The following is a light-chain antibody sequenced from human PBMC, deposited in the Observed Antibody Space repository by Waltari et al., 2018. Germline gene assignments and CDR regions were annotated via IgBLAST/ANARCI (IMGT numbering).Light chain of an antibody. V-gene: IGLV1-40*01. CDR3: QSYDPSLSVV. CDR2: CVN. Sequence: QSVLTQPPSVSGAPGQRVAISCTGSGSNIGAGYDVHWYQQHPGKAPKLLIYCVNNRPFGVPDRFSGSQFGTSASLAITGLQAEDEADYYCQSYDPSLSVVFGGGTKLTVL. J-gene: IGLJ2*01. CDR1: GSNIGAGYD.